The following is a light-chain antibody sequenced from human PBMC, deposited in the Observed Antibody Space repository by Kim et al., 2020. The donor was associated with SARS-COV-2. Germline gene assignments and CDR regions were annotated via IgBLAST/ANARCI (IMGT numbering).Light chain of an antibody. Sequence: ELVLTQSPATLSLSPGERATLSCRASQSVDTYLAWYQQKPGQTPRLLMYDVSNRATGIPARFSGSGSGTDFTLIISSLEPEDFAIYYCQKRSDWLTTFGQGTRLEIK. V-gene: IGKV3-11*01. CDR2: DVS. CDR1: QSVDTY. CDR3: QKRSDWLTT. J-gene: IGKJ5*01.